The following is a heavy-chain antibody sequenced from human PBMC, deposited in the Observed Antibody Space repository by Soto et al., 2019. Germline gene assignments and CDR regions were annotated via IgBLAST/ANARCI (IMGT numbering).Heavy chain of an antibody. CDR1: GGTFSSYA. CDR3: ARAPRNYYDSSGYPFDY. D-gene: IGHD3-22*01. J-gene: IGHJ4*02. CDR2: IIPIFGTA. Sequence: ASVKVSCKASGGTFSSYAISWVRQAPGQGLEWMGGIIPIFGTANYAQKFQGRVTITADESTSTAYMELSSLRSEDTAVYYCARAPRNYYDSSGYPFDYWGQGTLVTVSS. V-gene: IGHV1-69*13.